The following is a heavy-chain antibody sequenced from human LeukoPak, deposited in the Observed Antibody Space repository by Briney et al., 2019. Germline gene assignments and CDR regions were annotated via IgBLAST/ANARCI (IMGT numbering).Heavy chain of an antibody. V-gene: IGHV4-34*01. CDR1: GGSFSGYY. CDR3: AREVWRPNYYYNGMDV. D-gene: IGHD1-14*01. CDR2: INHNGST. J-gene: IGHJ6*02. Sequence: PSETLSLTCAVYGGSFSGYYWSWIRQPPGKGLEWIGEINHNGSTNYNPSLKSRVTISVDTSKNQFSLKLSSVTAADTAVYYCAREVWRPNYYYNGMDVWGQGTTVTVSS.